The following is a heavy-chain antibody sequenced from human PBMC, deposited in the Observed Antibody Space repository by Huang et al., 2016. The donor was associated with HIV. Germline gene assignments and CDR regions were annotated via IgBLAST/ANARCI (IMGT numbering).Heavy chain of an antibody. CDR2: CAHEHGET. Sequence: QVQLVQSGAEVKKPGASVKVSCKVSGYTLTELSIHWVRQAPGKGLEWMGGCAHEHGETSYAQNFQGRVTMTEDTSTDTAYMELHSLRPEDTAVYYCAAGYDTYYDIWGQGTMVIASS. D-gene: IGHD2-21*01. CDR1: GYTLTELS. J-gene: IGHJ3*02. CDR3: AAGYDTYYDI. V-gene: IGHV1-24*01.